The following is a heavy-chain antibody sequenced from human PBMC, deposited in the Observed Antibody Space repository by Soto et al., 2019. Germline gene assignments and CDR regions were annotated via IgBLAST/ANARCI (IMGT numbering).Heavy chain of an antibody. D-gene: IGHD3-10*01. V-gene: IGHV1-3*01. J-gene: IGHJ5*02. CDR3: ARDKGVITMVRGVICWFDP. CDR1: GYTFTSYA. CDR2: INAGNGNT. Sequence: QVQLVQSGAEVKKPGASVKVSCKASGYTFTSYAMHWVRQAPGQRLEWMGWINAGNGNTKYSQKFQGRVTITRDTSASTAYMELSSLRSEDTAVYYCARDKGVITMVRGVICWFDPWGQGTLVTVSS.